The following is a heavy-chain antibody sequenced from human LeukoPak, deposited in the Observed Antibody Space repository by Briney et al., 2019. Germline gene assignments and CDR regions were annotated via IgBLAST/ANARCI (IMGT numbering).Heavy chain of an antibody. J-gene: IGHJ5*02. CDR1: GGSISTINDY. Sequence: PSETLSLTCTVSGGSISTINDYWNWIRQPAGKGLEWIGRIYTSGSTNYNPSLKSRGTMSVDTSKNQFSLKLSSVAAADTAVYYCARSSVQLTPDNWFDPWGQGTLVTVSS. CDR2: IYTSGST. CDR3: ARSSVQLTPDNWFDP. D-gene: IGHD1-1*01. V-gene: IGHV4-61*02.